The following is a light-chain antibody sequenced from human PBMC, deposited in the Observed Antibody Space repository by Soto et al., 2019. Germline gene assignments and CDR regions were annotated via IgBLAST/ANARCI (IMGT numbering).Light chain of an antibody. V-gene: IGKV3-20*01. J-gene: IGKJ1*01. Sequence: EIVLTQSPGTLSLSPGEGATLSCRASQSVSSTYLAWYQQKPGQAPRLLIYGASSRATGIPDRFSGSGSGTDFTLTISRLEPEDFAVYYRQHYGSSTWTFGQGTKVEIK. CDR3: QHYGSSTWT. CDR2: GAS. CDR1: QSVSSTY.